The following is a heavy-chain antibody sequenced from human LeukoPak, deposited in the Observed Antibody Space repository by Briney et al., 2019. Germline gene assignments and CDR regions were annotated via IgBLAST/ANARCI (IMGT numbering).Heavy chain of an antibody. CDR1: GGSFSGYY. D-gene: IGHD5-18*01. V-gene: IGHV4-34*01. J-gene: IGHJ4*02. CDR3: ARVRLWLPTSTYFDY. Sequence: SETLSLTCAVYGGSFSGYYWSWIRQPPGKGLEWIGEINHSGSTNYNPSLKSRVTISVDTSKNQFSLKLSSVTAADTAVYYCARVRLWLPTSTYFDYWGQGTLVTVSS. CDR2: INHSGST.